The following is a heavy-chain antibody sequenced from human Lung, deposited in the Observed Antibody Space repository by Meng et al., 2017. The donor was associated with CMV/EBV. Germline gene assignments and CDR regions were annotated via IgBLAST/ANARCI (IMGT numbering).Heavy chain of an antibody. J-gene: IGHJ6*02. CDR1: GFTFSAYS. V-gene: IGHV3-21*01. Sequence: GESLKISCEASGFTFSAYSMNWVRQAPGKGLEWVSSISTTSTYIYYADSVKGRFTISRDNAKNSLYLQMDSLRADDTAVYYCAGFGVAITNGMDVWDQGTTVTVSS. CDR3: AGFGVAITNGMDV. D-gene: IGHD3-3*01. CDR2: ISTTSTYI.